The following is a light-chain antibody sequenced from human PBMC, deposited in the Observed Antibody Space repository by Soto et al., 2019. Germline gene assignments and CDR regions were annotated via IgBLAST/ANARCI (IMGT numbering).Light chain of an antibody. V-gene: IGKV1-12*01. Sequence: DIQMTQSPSSVSASVGDRVTITCRASQPIRDWLAWYQQKPGRVPKLLIYEASTLQSGVPSRFSGSVSGTDFTLTIDSLQPEDFATYYCQQANTFPLTFGGGTKVDIK. CDR3: QQANTFPLT. CDR2: EAS. J-gene: IGKJ4*01. CDR1: QPIRDW.